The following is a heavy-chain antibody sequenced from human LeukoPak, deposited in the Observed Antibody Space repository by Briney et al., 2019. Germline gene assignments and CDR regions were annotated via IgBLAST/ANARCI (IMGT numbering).Heavy chain of an antibody. CDR2: IHYSGST. J-gene: IGHJ5*02. Sequence: PSETLSLTCTVSGVSISSYYWSWIRQPPGKGLEWIGYIHYSGSTNYNPSLKSRVTTSVDTSKNQFSLKLTSVTAADTAVYYCARGDSNYDHWGQGTLVTVSS. D-gene: IGHD4-11*01. CDR1: GVSISSYY. CDR3: ARGDSNYDH. V-gene: IGHV4-59*01.